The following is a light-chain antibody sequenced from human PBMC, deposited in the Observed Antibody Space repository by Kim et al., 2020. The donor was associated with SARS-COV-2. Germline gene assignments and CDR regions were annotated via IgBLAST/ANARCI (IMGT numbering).Light chain of an antibody. CDR3: QQFYMWPLT. V-gene: IGKV3-15*01. Sequence: EIVMTQSPGTLSVSPGERVTLSCRASQTVSSSLAWYRQKPGQPPILLISRASTRATGIPATFSGSGSGTDFTLTISSVQSEDSAVYYYQQFYMWPLTFGGGTKVDIK. J-gene: IGKJ4*01. CDR1: QTVSSS. CDR2: RAS.